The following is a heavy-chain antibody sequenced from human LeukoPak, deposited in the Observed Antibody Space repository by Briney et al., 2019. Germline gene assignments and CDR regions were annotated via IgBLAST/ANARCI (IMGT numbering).Heavy chain of an antibody. V-gene: IGHV4-34*01. Sequence: KPSETLSLTCAVSGGSFSGYCWSWIRHPPGKGLEWIGEINHSGSTNYNPSLKSRVTISVDTSKNQFSLKLSSVTAADTAVYYCARYCGGDCYNGVLNWFDPWGQGTLVTVSS. D-gene: IGHD2-21*02. CDR1: GGSFSGYC. CDR3: ARYCGGDCYNGVLNWFDP. CDR2: INHSGST. J-gene: IGHJ5*02.